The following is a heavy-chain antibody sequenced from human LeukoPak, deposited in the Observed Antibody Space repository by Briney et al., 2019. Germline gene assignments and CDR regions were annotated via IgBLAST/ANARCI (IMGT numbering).Heavy chain of an antibody. V-gene: IGHV1-8*03. CDR3: ARRKFLGWFDP. CDR2: LNPNSGNA. Sequence: ASVKVSCKASGYIFTTYDIGWVRQATGQGLEWMGWLNPNSGNAGYAQKFQGRVTISRNTSISTAYMELSSLGSGDTAIYYCARRKFLGWFDPWGQGTLVTVSS. J-gene: IGHJ5*02. CDR1: GYIFTTYD. D-gene: IGHD7-27*01.